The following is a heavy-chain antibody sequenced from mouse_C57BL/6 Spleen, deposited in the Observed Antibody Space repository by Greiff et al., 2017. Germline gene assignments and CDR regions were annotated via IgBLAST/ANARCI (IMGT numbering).Heavy chain of an antibody. CDR3: ARSRVTTVVATDYAMDY. V-gene: IGHV14-2*01. J-gene: IGHJ4*01. D-gene: IGHD1-1*01. CDR2: IDPEDGET. Sequence: EVQLQQSGAELVKPGASVKLSCTASGFNIKDYYMHWVKQRTEQGLEWIGRIDPEDGETKYAPKFPGKATITADTSSNTAYLQLSSLTSEDTAVYYCARSRVTTVVATDYAMDYWGQGTSVTVSS. CDR1: GFNIKDYY.